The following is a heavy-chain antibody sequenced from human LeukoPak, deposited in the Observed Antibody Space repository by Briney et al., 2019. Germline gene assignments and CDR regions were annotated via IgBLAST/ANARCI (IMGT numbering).Heavy chain of an antibody. CDR3: AREGGPFDY. J-gene: IGHJ4*02. CDR1: GGSISSGSYY. V-gene: IGHV4-61*02. Sequence: SETLSLTCTDSGGSISSGSYYWSWIRQPAGKGLEWIERIYTSGSTNYNPSLKSRVTISVDTSKNQFSLKLSSVTAADTAVYYCAREGGPFDYWGQGTLVTVSS. CDR2: IYTSGST. D-gene: IGHD2-15*01.